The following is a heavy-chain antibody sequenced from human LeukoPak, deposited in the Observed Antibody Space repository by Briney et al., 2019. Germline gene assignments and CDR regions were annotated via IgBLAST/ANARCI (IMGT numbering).Heavy chain of an antibody. J-gene: IGHJ6*03. CDR1: GGSISSTSYY. V-gene: IGHV4-39*07. CDR3: ARAPMPNYYYYYMDV. Sequence: SETLSLTCTVSGGSISSTSYYWGWIRQPPGKGLEWIGSIYYSGTTYYNPSLRSRVTISVDTSKNQFSLNLSSVTAADTAVYYCARAPMPNYYYYYMDVWGKGTTVTVSS. D-gene: IGHD2-2*01. CDR2: IYYSGTT.